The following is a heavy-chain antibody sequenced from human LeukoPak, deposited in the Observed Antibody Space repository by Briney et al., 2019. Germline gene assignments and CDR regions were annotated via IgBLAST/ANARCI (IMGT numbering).Heavy chain of an antibody. D-gene: IGHD5-24*01. V-gene: IGHV4-34*01. Sequence: SETLSLTCAVYGGSFSGYYWSWIRQPPGKGLEWIGEINHSGSANYNPSLKSRVTISVDTSKNQFSLKLSSVTAADTAVYYCARQGRDGYNSLFDYWGQGTLVTVSS. CDR3: ARQGRDGYNSLFDY. J-gene: IGHJ4*02. CDR1: GGSFSGYY. CDR2: INHSGSA.